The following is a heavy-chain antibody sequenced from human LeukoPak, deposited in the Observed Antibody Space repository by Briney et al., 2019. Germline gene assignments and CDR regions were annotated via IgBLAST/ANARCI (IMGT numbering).Heavy chain of an antibody. CDR1: GGSFSGYY. CDR2: INHSGST. V-gene: IGHV4-34*01. D-gene: IGHD6-6*01. CDR3: ARESIAARRGFDY. J-gene: IGHJ4*02. Sequence: PSETLSLTCAVYGGSFSGYYWSWIRQPPGKGLGWIGEINHSGSTNYNPSLKSRVTISVDTSKNQFSLKLSSVTAADTAVYYCARESIAARRGFDYWGQGTLVTVSS.